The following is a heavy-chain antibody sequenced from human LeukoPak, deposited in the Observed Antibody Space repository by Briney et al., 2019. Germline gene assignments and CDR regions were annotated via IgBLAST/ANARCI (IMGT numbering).Heavy chain of an antibody. V-gene: IGHV4-59*01. CDR2: MYYSGST. D-gene: IGHD4-17*01. Sequence: SETPSLTCTVSGGSFSSYYWSWIRQPPGKGLEWIGYMYYSGSTNYNPSLKSRVTISVDTSKNPFSLKLSSVTAADTAVYYCAGGMTTVTRFDYWGQGTLVTVSS. CDR3: AGGMTTVTRFDY. CDR1: GGSFSSYY. J-gene: IGHJ4*02.